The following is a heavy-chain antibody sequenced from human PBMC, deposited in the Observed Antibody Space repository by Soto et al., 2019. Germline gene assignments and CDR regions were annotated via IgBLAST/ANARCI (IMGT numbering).Heavy chain of an antibody. CDR2: ISGSDGST. J-gene: IGHJ4*02. V-gene: IGHV3-23*01. Sequence: EVQLLESGGGLVQPGGSLRLSCAASGFTFNNYVMAWVRQAPGKGLEWVSGISGSDGSTVYADSMKGRFSISRDNSKNTLYLQVHSLRAGDTAVYYCVRVNFRGTQLWLEAFDYWGRGNLVSVSS. CDR1: GFTFNNYV. D-gene: IGHD3-10*01. CDR3: VRVNFRGTQLWLEAFDY.